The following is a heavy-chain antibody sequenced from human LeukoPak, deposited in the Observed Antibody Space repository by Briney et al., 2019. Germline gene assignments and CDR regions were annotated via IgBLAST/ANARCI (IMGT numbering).Heavy chain of an antibody. V-gene: IGHV3-48*01. D-gene: IGHD2-15*01. CDR1: GFTFISYS. CDR3: ARDVAAGGIAWFDP. J-gene: IGHJ5*02. Sequence: PGGSLRLSCTASGFTFISYSMNWVRQAPGKGLEWVSYIGSSSSVILYADSVKGRFTVSRDNAKNSVYLQMNSLRGDDTAVYYCARDVAAGGIAWFDPWGQGNLVTVSP. CDR2: IGSSSSVI.